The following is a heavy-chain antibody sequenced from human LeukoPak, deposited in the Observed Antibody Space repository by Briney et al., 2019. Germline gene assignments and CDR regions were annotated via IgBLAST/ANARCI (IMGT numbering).Heavy chain of an antibody. Sequence: PGGSLRLSCAASGFTFSSYSMNWVRQAPGKGLEWVSYISSSSSTIYYADSVKGRFTISRDNAKNSPYLQMNSLRDEDTAVYYCARDHLWIAGGGYGNWFDPWGQGTLVTVSS. CDR2: ISSSSSTI. CDR1: GFTFSSYS. D-gene: IGHD5-12*01. CDR3: ARDHLWIAGGGYGNWFDP. V-gene: IGHV3-48*02. J-gene: IGHJ5*02.